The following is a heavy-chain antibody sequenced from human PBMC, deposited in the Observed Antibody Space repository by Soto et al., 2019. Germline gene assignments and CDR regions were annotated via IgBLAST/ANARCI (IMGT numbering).Heavy chain of an antibody. CDR2: IGDTGTFI. Sequence: EVQLVESGGGLVKPGGSLRLSCVGSAFIFSDHSMNWVRQAPGKGLEWVTSIGDTGTFIYYADSVKGRFTISRDNAKNSLFLQMDSLRPEDKAVYYCAREQRYLRQGYSDYWGQGTLVTVSS. CDR1: AFIFSDHS. D-gene: IGHD4-4*01. V-gene: IGHV3-21*01. CDR3: AREQRYLRQGYSDY. J-gene: IGHJ4*02.